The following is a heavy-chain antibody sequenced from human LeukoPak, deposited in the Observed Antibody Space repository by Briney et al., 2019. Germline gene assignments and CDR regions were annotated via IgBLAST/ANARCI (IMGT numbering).Heavy chain of an antibody. Sequence: GGSLSLSFAASGFTFSSYAMHWVRQAPGKGLEWVAVISYDGSNKYYADSVKGRFTISRDNSKNTLYLQMNSLRAEDTAVYYCARDPGSGSYAAAYYYYGMDVWGQGTTVTVSS. CDR2: ISYDGSNK. CDR3: ARDPGSGSYAAAYYYYGMDV. V-gene: IGHV3-30-3*01. CDR1: GFTFSSYA. J-gene: IGHJ6*02. D-gene: IGHD1-26*01.